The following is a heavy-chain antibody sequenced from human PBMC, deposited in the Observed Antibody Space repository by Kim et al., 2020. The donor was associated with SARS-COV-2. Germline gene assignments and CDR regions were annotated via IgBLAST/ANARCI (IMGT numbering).Heavy chain of an antibody. Sequence: GGSLRLSCAASGFTFSSYAMSWVRQAPGKGLEWVSAISGSGGSTYYADSVKGRFTISRDNSKNTLYLQMNSLRAEDTAVYYCAKDTLPGQYSSGGDYWGQGTLVTVSS. CDR2: ISGSGGST. D-gene: IGHD6-19*01. CDR1: GFTFSSYA. J-gene: IGHJ4*02. V-gene: IGHV3-23*01. CDR3: AKDTLPGQYSSGGDY.